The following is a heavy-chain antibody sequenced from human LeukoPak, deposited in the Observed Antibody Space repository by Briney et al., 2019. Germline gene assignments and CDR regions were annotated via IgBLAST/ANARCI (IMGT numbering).Heavy chain of an antibody. CDR1: GGSISSYY. CDR2: IYYSGST. V-gene: IGHV4-59*08. Sequence: SETLSLTCTVSGGSISSYYWSWIRQPPGKGLEWIGYIYYSGSTNYNPSLKSRVTISVDTSTNQFSLKLSSVTAADTAVYYCARQETLLSYFDYWGQGTLVTVSS. CDR3: ARQETLLSYFDY. J-gene: IGHJ4*02.